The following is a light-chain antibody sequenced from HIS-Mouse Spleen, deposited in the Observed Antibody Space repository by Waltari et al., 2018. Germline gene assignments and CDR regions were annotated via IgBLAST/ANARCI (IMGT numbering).Light chain of an antibody. J-gene: IGLJ3*02. V-gene: IGLV3-25*03. CDR2: KDS. Sequence: SYELTQPPSVSVSPGQTARNTSSGDALPKQYAYWYQQKPGQAPVLVIYKDSERPSGIPERFSGSSSGTTVTLTISGVQAEDEADYYCQSADSSGTGWVFGGGTKLTVL. CDR1: ALPKQY. CDR3: QSADSSGTGWV.